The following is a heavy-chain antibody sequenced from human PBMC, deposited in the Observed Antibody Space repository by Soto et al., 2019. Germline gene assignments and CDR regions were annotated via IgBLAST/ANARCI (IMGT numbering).Heavy chain of an antibody. CDR1: GFSFSSFA. D-gene: IGHD2-15*01. V-gene: IGHV3-23*01. CDR2: IGDSGAST. Sequence: EVLLLESGGGLVQPGGSLRLSCEASGFSFSSFAMNWVRQAPGKGLEWVSAIGDSGASTYYADTVKGRFTISRDNSRNPLYLQLDSRGAEDTAVYYCAGGVALDVWGDGSTVTVSS. J-gene: IGHJ6*04. CDR3: AGGVALDV.